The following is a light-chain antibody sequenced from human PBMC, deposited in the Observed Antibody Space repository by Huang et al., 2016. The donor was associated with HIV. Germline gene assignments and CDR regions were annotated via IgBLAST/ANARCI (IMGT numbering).Light chain of an antibody. CDR1: QNINKF. CDR2: VAS. J-gene: IGKJ2*01. Sequence: DIKMTRSPSSLSASVGDRITITCRAIQNINKFLNWYKLQPGRAPKLLIFVASSLQSGVPSRFSGSGSGTDFTLTISSLQPEDFATYYCQQSYNTPYSFGQGTKLEIK. V-gene: IGKV1-39*01. CDR3: QQSYNTPYS.